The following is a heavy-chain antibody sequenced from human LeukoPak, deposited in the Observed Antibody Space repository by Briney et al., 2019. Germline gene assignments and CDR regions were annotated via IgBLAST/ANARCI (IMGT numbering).Heavy chain of an antibody. Sequence: PGRSLRLSCAASGFTFSSYSMNWVRQAPGKGLEWVSSISSSSGYIYYADSVKGRFTISRDNAKNSLYLRMNSLRAEDTAVYYCAKGYDFSGGWGQGTLVTVSS. CDR1: GFTFSSYS. V-gene: IGHV3-21*01. D-gene: IGHD3-3*01. CDR3: AKGYDFSGG. CDR2: ISSSSGYI. J-gene: IGHJ4*02.